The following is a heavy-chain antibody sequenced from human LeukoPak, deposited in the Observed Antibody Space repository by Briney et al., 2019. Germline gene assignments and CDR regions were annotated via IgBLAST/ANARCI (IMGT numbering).Heavy chain of an antibody. CDR1: GFTFSSHG. V-gene: IGHV3-23*01. CDR3: AHGSMYQLDY. D-gene: IGHD2-2*01. Sequence: GGSLRLSCAASGFTFSSHGMSWVRQAPGKGLEWVSGILGGAGSTYYADSVKGRFTISRDNSKNTLYLQMNSLRAEDTAVYYCAHGSMYQLDYWGQGTLVTVSS. J-gene: IGHJ4*02. CDR2: ILGGAGST.